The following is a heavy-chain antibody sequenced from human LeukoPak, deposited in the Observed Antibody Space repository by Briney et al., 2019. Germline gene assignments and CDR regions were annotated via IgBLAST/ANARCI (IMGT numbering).Heavy chain of an antibody. CDR1: GFTLSSYG. CDR2: ISYDGSNK. J-gene: IGHJ4*02. Sequence: SLRLSCAASGFTLSSYGMHWVRQAPGKGLEWVALISYDGSNKYYADSVKGRFTISRDNSKNTLYLQMNSLRAEDTAVYYCAINWGCSLGYWGQGTLVTVSS. V-gene: IGHV3-30*03. D-gene: IGHD7-27*01. CDR3: AINWGCSLGY.